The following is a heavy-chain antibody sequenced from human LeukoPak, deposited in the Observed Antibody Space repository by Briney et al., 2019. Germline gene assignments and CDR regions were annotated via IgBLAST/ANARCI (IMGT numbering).Heavy chain of an antibody. CDR1: GYTFTGYY. CDR2: INPNSGGT. J-gene: IGHJ4*02. Sequence: GASVKVSCKASGYTFTGYYMHWVRQAPGQGLEWMGWINPNSGGTNYAKKFQGRVTMTRDTSISTAYMELSRLRSDDTAVYYCARDLIVGANPFDYWGQGTLVTVSS. V-gene: IGHV1-2*02. D-gene: IGHD1-26*01. CDR3: ARDLIVGANPFDY.